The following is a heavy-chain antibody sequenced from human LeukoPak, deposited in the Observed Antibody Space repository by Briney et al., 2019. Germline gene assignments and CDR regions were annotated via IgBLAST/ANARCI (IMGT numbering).Heavy chain of an antibody. J-gene: IGHJ4*02. CDR3: ARDESGDSYGLY. V-gene: IGHV3-48*03. CDR1: GFTFSSYE. D-gene: IGHD5-18*01. Sequence: GGSLRLSCAASGFTFSSYEMNWVRQAPGKGLEWVSYISSSGSTVYYADSVKGRFTISRDNAKNSLYLQLNSLRAEDTAVYYCARDESGDSYGLYWGQGTLVTVSS. CDR2: ISSSGSTV.